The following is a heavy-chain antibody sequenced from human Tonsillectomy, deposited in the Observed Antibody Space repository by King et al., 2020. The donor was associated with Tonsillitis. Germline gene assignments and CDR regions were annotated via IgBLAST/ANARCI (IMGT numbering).Heavy chain of an antibody. CDR1: GGSISSGSFY. J-gene: IGHJ6*03. D-gene: IGHD5-24*01. Sequence: QLQESGPGLVKPSQTLSLTCTVSGGSISSGSFYWSWIRQPAGKGLEWIGRIYSSGSTNYNPSLKSRVTMSLDTSKNQFSLNLSSVTPADTAVYYCAGERNYLVATLIGEHQYYYMDGWGEGTTGTVSS. V-gene: IGHV4-61*02. CDR3: AGERNYLVATLIGEHQYYYMDG. CDR2: IYSSGST.